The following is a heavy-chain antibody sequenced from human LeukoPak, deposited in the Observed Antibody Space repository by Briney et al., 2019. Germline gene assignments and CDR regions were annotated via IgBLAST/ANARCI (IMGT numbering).Heavy chain of an antibody. Sequence: GASVKVSCKASGYTFTKYGMNWVRQAPGQGLEWMGWINTNTGNPTYAQDFTGRFVFSLDTSVSTAYLQISSLNAEDTDVYYCAKKYCSSPSCYFDYWGQGTLVTVSS. CDR2: INTNTGNP. CDR1: GYTFTKYG. CDR3: AKKYCSSPSCYFDY. D-gene: IGHD2-2*01. V-gene: IGHV7-4-1*02. J-gene: IGHJ4*02.